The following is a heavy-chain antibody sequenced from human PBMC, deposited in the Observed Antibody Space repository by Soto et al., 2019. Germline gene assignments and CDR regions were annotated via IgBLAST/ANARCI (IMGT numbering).Heavy chain of an antibody. V-gene: IGHV3-48*02. J-gene: IGHJ3*02. CDR3: ARDPQGIDGAFDI. CDR2: INSLSSAI. CDR1: GFTFSSYD. D-gene: IGHD2-15*01. Sequence: EVQLVESGGGVEQPGGSLRLSCVVSGFTFSSYDMNWVRQAPGKGLEWVSFINSLSSAIYYADSVKGRFTISRDNAKNSLYLQMNRLRDEDTAVYYCARDPQGIDGAFDIWGQGTMVTVSS.